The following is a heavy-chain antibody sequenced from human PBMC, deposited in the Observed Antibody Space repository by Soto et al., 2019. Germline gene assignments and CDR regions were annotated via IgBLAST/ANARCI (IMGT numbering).Heavy chain of an antibody. J-gene: IGHJ4*02. Sequence: EVQLVESGGGLVQPGGSLGPSLAAPGSTFGLNWRTWGGQAQGKGLVCVSRIKRVGSTKSYADSVKGRFTISRDNAKNTLYLQMDSLRAEDTAVYYCVTGDYGGKNYWGQGTLVTVSP. V-gene: IGHV3-74*01. CDR1: GSTFGLNW. CDR3: VTGDYGGKNY. D-gene: IGHD4-17*01. CDR2: IKRVGSTK.